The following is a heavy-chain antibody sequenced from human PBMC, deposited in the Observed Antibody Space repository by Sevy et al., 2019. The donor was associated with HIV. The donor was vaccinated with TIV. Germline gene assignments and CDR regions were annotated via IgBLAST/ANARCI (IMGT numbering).Heavy chain of an antibody. J-gene: IGHJ6*02. CDR3: AKGGETYYDFWNGPNYGMDV. Sequence: GGSLRLSCAASGFTFSSYAMSWVRQAPGKGLEWVSAISGSGGSTYYADSVKGRFTISRDNSKNTLYLQMNSLRAEDTGVYYRAKGGETYYDFWNGPNYGMDVWGQGTTVTVSS. CDR2: ISGSGGST. D-gene: IGHD3-3*01. V-gene: IGHV3-23*01. CDR1: GFTFSSYA.